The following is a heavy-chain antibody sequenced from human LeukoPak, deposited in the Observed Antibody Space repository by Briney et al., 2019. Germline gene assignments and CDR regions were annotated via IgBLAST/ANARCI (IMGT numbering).Heavy chain of an antibody. D-gene: IGHD3-10*01. CDR1: GGSFSGYY. Sequence: SETLSLTCAVYGGSFSGYYWSRLRQPPGKGLEWIGEINHSGSTNYNPSLKSRVTISVDTSKNQFSLKLSSVTAADTAVYYCARRVVRGVIITLSSGVGPWGRGTLVTVSS. CDR2: INHSGST. CDR3: ARRVVRGVIITLSSGVGP. V-gene: IGHV4-34*01. J-gene: IGHJ5*02.